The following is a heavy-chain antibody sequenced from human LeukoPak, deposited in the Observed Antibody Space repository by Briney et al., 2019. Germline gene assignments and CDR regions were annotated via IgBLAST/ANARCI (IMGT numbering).Heavy chain of an antibody. D-gene: IGHD3-3*01. J-gene: IGHJ5*02. V-gene: IGHV3-30*18. CDR1: GFTFSSYG. CDR3: AKGEKRVFFGETSVRQKYNWFDP. Sequence: PGGSLRRSCAASGFTFSSYGMHWVRQAPGKGLEWVAVISYDGSNKYYVDSVKGRFTISRDNSKNTLYLQMNSLRAKDTAVYYCAKGEKRVFFGETSVRQKYNWFDPSGQGTLVTVSS. CDR2: ISYDGSNK.